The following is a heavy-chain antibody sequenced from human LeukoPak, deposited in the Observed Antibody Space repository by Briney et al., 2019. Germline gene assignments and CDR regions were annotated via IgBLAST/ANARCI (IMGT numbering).Heavy chain of an antibody. J-gene: IGHJ4*02. CDR1: GGSISSGGYY. CDR3: ARGGGAYSGYDLDY. CDR2: IYYSGST. D-gene: IGHD5-12*01. V-gene: IGHV4-31*03. Sequence: PSETLSLTCTVSGGSISSGGYYWSWIRQHPGKGLEWIGYIYYSGSTYYNPSLKSRVTISVDMSENQFSLKLSSVTAADTAVYYCARGGGAYSGYDLDYWGQGTLVTVSS.